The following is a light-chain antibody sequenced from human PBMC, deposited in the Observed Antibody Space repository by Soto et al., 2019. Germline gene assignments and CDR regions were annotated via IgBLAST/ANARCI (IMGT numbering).Light chain of an antibody. CDR3: SSYTGNNNYV. CDR1: SSDVGGYSY. CDR2: DVS. Sequence: QSALTQPASVSGSPGQSITISCTGTSSDVGGYSYVSWFQQHPGKVPKLMIYDVSNRPSGVSNRFSGSKSGNTASLTISGLKAEDEADYYCSSYTGNNNYVFGSGTKLTVL. J-gene: IGLJ1*01. V-gene: IGLV2-14*01.